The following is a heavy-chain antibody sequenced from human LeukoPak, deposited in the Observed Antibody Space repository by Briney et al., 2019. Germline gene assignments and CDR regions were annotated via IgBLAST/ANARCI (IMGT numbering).Heavy chain of an antibody. CDR2: INPNSGGT. CDR1: GYTFTGYY. CDR3: ARISHLAARRGRDY. J-gene: IGHJ4*02. Sequence: ASVKVSCKASGYTFTGYYMHWVRQAPGQGLEWMGWINPNSGGTNYAQKFQGRVTMTRDTSISTAYMELSRLRSDDTAVYYCARISHLAARRGRDYWGQGTLVTVSS. D-gene: IGHD6-6*01. V-gene: IGHV1-2*02.